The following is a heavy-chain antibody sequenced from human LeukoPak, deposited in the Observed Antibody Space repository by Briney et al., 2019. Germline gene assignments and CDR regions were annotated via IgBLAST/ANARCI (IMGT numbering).Heavy chain of an antibody. J-gene: IGHJ3*02. CDR1: GYTFTGYY. D-gene: IGHD3-22*01. V-gene: IGHV1-2*04. Sequence: ASVKVSCKASGYTFTGYYMHWVRQAPGQGLEWMGWINPNSGGTNYAQKFQGWVTMTRDTSISTAYMELSSLRSEDTAVYYCAREFQYYYDSSGYSEQGAFDIWGQGTMVTVST. CDR3: AREFQYYYDSSGYSEQGAFDI. CDR2: INPNSGGT.